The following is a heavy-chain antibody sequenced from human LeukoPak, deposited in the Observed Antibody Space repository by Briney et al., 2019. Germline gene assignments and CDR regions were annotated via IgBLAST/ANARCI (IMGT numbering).Heavy chain of an antibody. CDR2: INHSGST. Sequence: SETLSLTCAVYGGSFSGYFWSWIRQPPGKGLEWIGEINHSGSTNYNPSLKSRVTISVDTSKNQFSLKLSSVTAADTAVYYCASLLPIWSGSPPLWGQGTLVTVSS. J-gene: IGHJ4*02. CDR3: ASLLPIWSGSPPL. D-gene: IGHD3-10*02. CDR1: GGSFSGYF. V-gene: IGHV4-34*01.